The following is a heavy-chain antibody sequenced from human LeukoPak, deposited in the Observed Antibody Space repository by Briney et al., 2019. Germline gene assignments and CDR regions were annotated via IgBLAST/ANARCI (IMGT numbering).Heavy chain of an antibody. D-gene: IGHD5-18*01. CDR2: IYSGCST. CDR1: GFTVSSNY. CDR3: TREGIAGYTYGHYLFDY. V-gene: IGHV3-66*01. Sequence: PGGSLRLSCAASGFTVSSNYMSWVRQAPGKGLEWVSVIYSGCSTYYADSVKGRFTISRDNSKNTLYLQMNSLRAEDTAVYYCTREGIAGYTYGHYLFDYWGQGTLVTVSS. J-gene: IGHJ4*02.